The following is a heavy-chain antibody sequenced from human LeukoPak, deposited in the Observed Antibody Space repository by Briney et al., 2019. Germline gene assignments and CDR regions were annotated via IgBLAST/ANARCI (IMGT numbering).Heavy chain of an antibody. CDR3: AREAMVRGVRPKRFDP. CDR2: INHSGST. CDR1: GGSFSGYY. Sequence: SETLSLTCAVYGGSFSGYYWSWIRQPPGKGLEWIGEINHSGSTNYNPSLKSRVTISVDTSKNQFSLKLSSVTAADTAVYYCAREAMVRGVRPKRFDPWGRGTLVTVSS. V-gene: IGHV4-34*01. D-gene: IGHD3-10*01. J-gene: IGHJ5*02.